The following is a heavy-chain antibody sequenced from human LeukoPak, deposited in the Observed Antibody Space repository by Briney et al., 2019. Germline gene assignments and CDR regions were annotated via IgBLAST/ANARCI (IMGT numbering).Heavy chain of an antibody. V-gene: IGHV1-69*13. CDR3: ARVDHYGDYEPFDY. CDR2: ITPIFGTA. D-gene: IGHD4-17*01. CDR1: GGTFSSYA. Sequence: ASVKVSCKASGGTFSSYAISWVRQAPGQGLEWMGGITPIFGTANYAQKFQGRVTITADESTSTAYMELSSLRSEDTAVYYCARVDHYGDYEPFDYWGQGTLVTVSS. J-gene: IGHJ4*02.